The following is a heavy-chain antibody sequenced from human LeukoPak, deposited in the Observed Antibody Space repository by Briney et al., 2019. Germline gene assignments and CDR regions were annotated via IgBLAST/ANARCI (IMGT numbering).Heavy chain of an antibody. D-gene: IGHD4-23*01. CDR2: ISSSSSYI. V-gene: IGHV3-21*01. Sequence: PGGSLKLSCAASGFTFGGSSMSWVRQAPGKGLEWVSSISSSSSYIYYADSVKGRFTVSRDNAKNSLYLLMNSLRAEDTAVYYCARTTVVTLIDYWGQGTLVTVSS. CDR3: ARTTVVTLIDY. J-gene: IGHJ4*02. CDR1: GFTFGGSS.